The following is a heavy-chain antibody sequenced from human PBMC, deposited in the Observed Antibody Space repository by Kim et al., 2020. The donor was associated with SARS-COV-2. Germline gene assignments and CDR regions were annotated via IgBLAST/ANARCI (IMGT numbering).Heavy chain of an antibody. CDR3: ARDIADYDYVWGSYRQRIFDY. Sequence: SETLSLTCTVSGGSISSSSYYWGWIRQPPGKGLEWIGSIYYSGSTYYNPSLKSRVTISVDTSKNQFSLKLSSVTAADTAVYYCARDIADYDYVWGSYRQRIFDYWGQGTLVTVSS. CDR1: GGSISSSSYY. J-gene: IGHJ4*02. CDR2: IYYSGST. V-gene: IGHV4-39*07. D-gene: IGHD3-16*02.